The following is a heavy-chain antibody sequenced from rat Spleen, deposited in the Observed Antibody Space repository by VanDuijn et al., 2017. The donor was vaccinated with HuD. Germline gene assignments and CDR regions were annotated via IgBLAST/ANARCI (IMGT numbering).Heavy chain of an antibody. CDR2: IWAGGST. D-gene: IGHD1-3*01. J-gene: IGHJ2*01. CDR3: ARLTIGS. CDR1: GFSLTSYH. V-gene: IGHV2-72*01. Sequence: QVQLKESGPGLVQPSQTLSLTCTVSGFSLTSYHVHWVRQPLGKGLVWMGTIWAGGSTNYNSAVQSRLSISRDTSKSQVFLKMNSLQTEDTAMYFCARLTIGSWGQGVMVTVSS.